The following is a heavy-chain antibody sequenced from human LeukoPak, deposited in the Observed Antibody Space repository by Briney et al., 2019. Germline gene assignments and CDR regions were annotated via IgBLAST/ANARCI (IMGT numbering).Heavy chain of an antibody. CDR1: GGTFSSYA. Sequence: ASVKVSCKASGGTFSSYAISWVRQAPGQGLEWMGGIISIFGTANYAQKFQGRVTITTDESTSAAYMELSSLRSEDTAVYYCARDQSGGDQYSSNWFDPWGQGTLVTVSS. V-gene: IGHV1-69*05. CDR2: IISIFGTA. CDR3: ARDQSGGDQYSSNWFDP. D-gene: IGHD1-26*01. J-gene: IGHJ5*02.